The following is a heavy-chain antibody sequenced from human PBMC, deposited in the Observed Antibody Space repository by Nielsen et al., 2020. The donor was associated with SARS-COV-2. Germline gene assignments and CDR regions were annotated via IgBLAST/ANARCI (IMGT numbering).Heavy chain of an antibody. J-gene: IGHJ3*02. Sequence: WIRQPPGKGLEWIGYIYYSGSTYYNPSLKSRVTISVDTSKNQFSLKLSSVTAADTAVYYCARDGSVMGAFDIWDQGTMVTVSS. V-gene: IGHV4-31*02. CDR2: IYYSGST. D-gene: IGHD2-21*01. CDR3: ARDGSVMGAFDI.